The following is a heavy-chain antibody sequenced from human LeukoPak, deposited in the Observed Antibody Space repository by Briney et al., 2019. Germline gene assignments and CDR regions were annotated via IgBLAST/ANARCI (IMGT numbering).Heavy chain of an antibody. V-gene: IGHV3-9*01. D-gene: IGHD5-12*01. J-gene: IGHJ3*02. Sequence: GGSLRLSCAASGFTFDDYAMHWVRQAPGKGLEWVSGISWNSGSIGYADSVKGRFTISRDNAKNSLYLQMNSLRAEDTALYYCAKVGGVYSGYDYAFDIWGQGTMVTVSS. CDR3: AKVGGVYSGYDYAFDI. CDR2: ISWNSGSI. CDR1: GFTFDDYA.